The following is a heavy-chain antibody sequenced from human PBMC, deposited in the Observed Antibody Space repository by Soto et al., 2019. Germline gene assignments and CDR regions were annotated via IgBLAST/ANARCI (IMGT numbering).Heavy chain of an antibody. CDR1: GFTFSSYS. Sequence: PGGSLRLSCAASGFTFSSYSMNWVRQAPGKGLEWVSSISSSSSYIYYADSVKGRFTISRDNAKNSLYLQMNSLRAEDTAAYYCARRRSSWYYYGMDVWGQGTTVTVSS. J-gene: IGHJ6*02. CDR2: ISSSSSYI. D-gene: IGHD6-13*01. CDR3: ARRRSSWYYYGMDV. V-gene: IGHV3-21*01.